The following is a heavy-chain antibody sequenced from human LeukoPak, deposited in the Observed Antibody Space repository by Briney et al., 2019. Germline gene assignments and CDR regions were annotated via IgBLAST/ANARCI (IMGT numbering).Heavy chain of an antibody. CDR3: ARVCDGWTYYFDY. V-gene: IGHV4-39*07. CDR2: IYYSGST. J-gene: IGHJ4*02. CDR1: GGSISSSSYY. Sequence: PSETLSLTCTVSGGSISSSSYYWGWIRQPPGKGLKWIGSIYYSGSTYYNPSLKSRVTISVDTSKNQFSLKLSSVTAADTAVYYCARVCDGWTYYFDYWGQGTLVTVSS. D-gene: IGHD5-24*01.